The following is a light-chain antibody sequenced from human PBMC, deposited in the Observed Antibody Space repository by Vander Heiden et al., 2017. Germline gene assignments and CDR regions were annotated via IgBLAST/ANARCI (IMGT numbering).Light chain of an antibody. CDR3: QSTDSSGTDVI. CDR2: KDS. J-gene: IGLJ2*01. Sequence: SYELTQPPSVSVSPRQTARITCPGDALPKRYAYWYQQKPGQAPVMVMYKDSERPSGIPERFSGSSSGTTVTLTISGVQAEDEADYYCQSTDSSGTDVIFGGGTKLTVL. V-gene: IGLV3-25*03. CDR1: ALPKRY.